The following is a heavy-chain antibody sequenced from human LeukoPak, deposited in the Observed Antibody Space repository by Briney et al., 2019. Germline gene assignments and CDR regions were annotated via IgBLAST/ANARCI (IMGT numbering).Heavy chain of an antibody. CDR1: GGSFSGYY. D-gene: IGHD3-22*01. V-gene: IGHV4-34*01. CDR3: ARAYDYYDSSGYSTRPLDY. CDR2: INHSGST. Sequence: SETLSLTCAVYGGSFSGYYWSWIRQPPGKGLEWIGEINHSGSTNYNPSLKSRVTISVDTSKNQFSLKLSSVTAADTAAYYCARAYDYYDSSGYSTRPLDYWGQGTLVTVSS. J-gene: IGHJ4*02.